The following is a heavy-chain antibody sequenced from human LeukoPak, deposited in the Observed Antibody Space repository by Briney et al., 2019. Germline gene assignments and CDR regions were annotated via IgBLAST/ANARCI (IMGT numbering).Heavy chain of an antibody. D-gene: IGHD1-26*01. V-gene: IGHV1-18*01. Sequence: ASVKVSCKASGGTFSSYAISWVRQAPGQGLEWMGWISAYNGNTNYAQKLQGRVTMTTDTSTSTAYMELRSLRSDDTAVYYCARDIVGATSQFDYWGQGTLVTVSS. CDR3: ARDIVGATSQFDY. CDR1: GGTFSSYA. CDR2: ISAYNGNT. J-gene: IGHJ4*02.